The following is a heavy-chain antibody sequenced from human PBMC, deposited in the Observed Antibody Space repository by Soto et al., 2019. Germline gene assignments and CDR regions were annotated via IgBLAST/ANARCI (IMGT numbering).Heavy chain of an antibody. CDR2: IYHSGST. D-gene: IGHD3-22*01. CDR1: GGSISSGGYS. CDR3: ARGDKYYYDSSGSFFDY. Sequence: SETLSLTCAVSGGSISSGGYSWSWIRQPPGKGLEWIGYIYHSGSTYYNPSLKSRVTISVDRSKNQSSLKLSSVTAADTAVYYCARGDKYYYDSSGSFFDYWGQGTLVTVSS. J-gene: IGHJ4*02. V-gene: IGHV4-30-2*01.